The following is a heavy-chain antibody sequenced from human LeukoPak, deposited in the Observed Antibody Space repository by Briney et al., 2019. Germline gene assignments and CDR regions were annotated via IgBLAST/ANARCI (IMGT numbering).Heavy chain of an antibody. V-gene: IGHV4-61*02. CDR1: GDSLSSNSYY. D-gene: IGHD6-6*01. Sequence: SETLSVTCTVSGDSLSSNSYYWSWIRQPAGKGLEWIGRIYTSGSTNYNPSLKSRVTISVDTSKNQFSLKLSSVTAADTAVYYCARGPGGSSSSDFDYWGQGTLVTVSS. CDR3: ARGPGGSSSSDFDY. CDR2: IYTSGST. J-gene: IGHJ4*02.